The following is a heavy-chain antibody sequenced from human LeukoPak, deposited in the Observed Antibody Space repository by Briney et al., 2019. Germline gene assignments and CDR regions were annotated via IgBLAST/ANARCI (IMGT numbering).Heavy chain of an antibody. CDR3: AKDKAPGSRHTPSDY. J-gene: IGHJ4*02. CDR2: ISASGGTT. V-gene: IGHV3-23*01. CDR1: GFTFSTYA. Sequence: GGSLRLSCAASGFTFSTYAMSWVRQAPGKGLEWVSGISASGGTTYYADSVKGRFTISRDNSKNTLYLQMNSLRGEDTAVYYCAKDKAPGSRHTPSDYWGQKTLVTVSS. D-gene: IGHD2-2*02.